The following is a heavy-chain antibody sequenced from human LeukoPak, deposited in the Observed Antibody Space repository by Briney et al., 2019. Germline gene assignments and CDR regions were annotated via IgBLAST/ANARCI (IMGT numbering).Heavy chain of an antibody. CDR2: INHSGST. CDR1: GGSFSGYY. J-gene: IGHJ5*02. D-gene: IGHD2-8*02. CDR3: ARGLWWCSTRRGCWFDP. V-gene: IGHV4-34*01. Sequence: PSETLSLTCAVYGGSFSGYYWSWIRQPPGKGLEWIGEINHSGSTNYNPPLKGRVTISVDTSKNQFSLKLSSVTAADTAVYYCARGLWWCSTRRGCWFDPWGQGTLVTVSS.